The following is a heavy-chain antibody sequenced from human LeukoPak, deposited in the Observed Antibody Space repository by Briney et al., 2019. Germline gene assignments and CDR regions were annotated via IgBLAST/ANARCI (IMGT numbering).Heavy chain of an antibody. D-gene: IGHD3-22*01. V-gene: IGHV3-21*01. J-gene: IGHJ4*02. CDR3: ARGDSSV. CDR1: GFTFSDYS. CDR2: ISSYSYI. Sequence: GGSLRLSCVASGFTFSDYSMNWVRQAPGKGLEWVSSISSYSYIYYADSVKGRFTISRDNAKNSLYLQMNSLRAEDTAVYYCARGDSSVWGQGTLVTVSS.